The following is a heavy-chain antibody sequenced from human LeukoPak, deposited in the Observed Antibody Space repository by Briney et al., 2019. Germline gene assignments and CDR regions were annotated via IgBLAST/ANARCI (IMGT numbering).Heavy chain of an antibody. D-gene: IGHD1-1*01. J-gene: IGHJ4*02. V-gene: IGHV1-18*01. CDR1: GYTFTSYG. CDR2: ISAYNGNT. CDR3: ARGTTGGGYFDY. Sequence: ASVKVSCKASGYTFTSYGISWVRQAPGQGLEWMGWISAYNGNTNYAQKLQGRVTITTDESTSTAYMELSSLRSEDTAVYYCARGTTGGGYFDYWGQGTLVTVSS.